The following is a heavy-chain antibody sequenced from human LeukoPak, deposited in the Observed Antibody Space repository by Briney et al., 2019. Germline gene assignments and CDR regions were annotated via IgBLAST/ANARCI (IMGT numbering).Heavy chain of an antibody. CDR2: IHFSGGT. V-gene: IGHV4-39*01. D-gene: IGHD6-19*01. CDR3: ARRGGRLARSPFDY. Sequence: SETLSLTCTFSGGSFSSGTFYWAWLRQPPGKGLEWIGSIHFSGGTYYNPSLKSRVTISVDTSKNQFSLKVTSVTAADTAVYYCARRGGRLARSPFDYWGQGTLVTVSS. CDR1: GGSFSSGTFY. J-gene: IGHJ4*02.